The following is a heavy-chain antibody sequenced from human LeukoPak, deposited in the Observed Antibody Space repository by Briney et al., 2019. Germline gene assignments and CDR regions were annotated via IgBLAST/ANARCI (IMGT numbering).Heavy chain of an antibody. V-gene: IGHV3-48*04. CDR3: ARRVPSQVITDYSDY. J-gene: IGHJ4*02. Sequence: GGSLRLSCAASGFTFSTYSMNWVRQAPGKGLEWISFIDGSTRTIFYADSVKGRFSISRDNAKNSLFLQMNSLRAEDTAVYYCARRVPSQVITDYSDYWGQGTLVTVSS. D-gene: IGHD3-16*01. CDR1: GFTFSTYS. CDR2: IDGSTRTI.